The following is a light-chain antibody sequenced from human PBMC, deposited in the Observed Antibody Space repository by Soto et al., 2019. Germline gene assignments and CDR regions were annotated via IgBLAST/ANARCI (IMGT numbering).Light chain of an antibody. CDR3: QQLNGYPIT. CDR1: QGIDTS. V-gene: IGKV1-9*01. Sequence: ILLTQSPSSLSASVGDRVTITCRASQGIDTSLAWYQQKPGKAPKLLIYAASNFQSGVPSRFSGSGSGTHFTLTIRSMQTEDFANYYCQQLNGYPITFGQGTRLEIK. CDR2: AAS. J-gene: IGKJ5*01.